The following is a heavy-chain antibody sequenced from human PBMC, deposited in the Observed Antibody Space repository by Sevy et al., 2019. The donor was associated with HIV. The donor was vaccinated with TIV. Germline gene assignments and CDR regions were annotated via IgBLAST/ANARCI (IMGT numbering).Heavy chain of an antibody. Sequence: GGSLRLSCAASGFSFSSYTMNWVRQAPGKGLEWVSSISNTGNYIFYPDSLKGRFTISRDNAKNSLYLQMNSLRAEDTAVYYCATSFGKLSDVWFAPWGQGTLVTVSS. V-gene: IGHV3-21*01. CDR2: ISNTGNYI. CDR3: ATSFGKLSDVWFAP. D-gene: IGHD3-16*02. CDR1: GFSFSSYT. J-gene: IGHJ5*02.